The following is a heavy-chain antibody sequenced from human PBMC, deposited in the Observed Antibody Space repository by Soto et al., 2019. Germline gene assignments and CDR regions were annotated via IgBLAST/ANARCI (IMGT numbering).Heavy chain of an antibody. CDR3: AREVAGQRVYFQN. J-gene: IGHJ1*01. Sequence: EVQLVQSGAEVKKPGESLKISCKGSGYSFISYWIGWVRQMPGKGLEWMGTIYPGDSDTRYSPSFQGQVTISADKSISTAYLQWISLKASDTAMYYSAREVAGQRVYFQNWGQGTLVTVSS. D-gene: IGHD6-19*01. CDR2: IYPGDSDT. V-gene: IGHV5-51*03. CDR1: GYSFISYW.